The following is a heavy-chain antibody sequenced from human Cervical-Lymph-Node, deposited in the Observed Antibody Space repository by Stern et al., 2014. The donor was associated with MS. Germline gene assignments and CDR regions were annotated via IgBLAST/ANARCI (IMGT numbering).Heavy chain of an antibody. V-gene: IGHV1-18*01. CDR1: GYTFTSYG. D-gene: IGHD1-1*01. CDR2: ITGYNGNT. CDR3: ARGVGTAFDI. J-gene: IGHJ3*02. Sequence: QMQLVQSGAEVKKPGASVKVSCKASGYTFTSYGISWVRQAPGQGLEWMGWITGYNGNTDYAQKFQGRVTMTTDTSTSTTYLELRSLRSDDTAVFYCARGVGTAFDIWGQGTMVTVSS.